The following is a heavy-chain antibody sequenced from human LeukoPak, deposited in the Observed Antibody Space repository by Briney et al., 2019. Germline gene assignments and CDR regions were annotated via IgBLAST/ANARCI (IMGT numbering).Heavy chain of an antibody. CDR2: INHSGST. D-gene: IGHD3-22*01. CDR1: GGSFSGYY. J-gene: IGHJ4*02. V-gene: IGHV4-34*09. Sequence: PSETLSLTCAVYGGSFSGYYWSWIRQPPGKGLEWIGEINHSGSTNYNPSLKSRVTISVDTSKNQFSLKLSSVTAADTAVYYCARARSSSGYLFDYWGQGTLVTVSS. CDR3: ARARSSSGYLFDY.